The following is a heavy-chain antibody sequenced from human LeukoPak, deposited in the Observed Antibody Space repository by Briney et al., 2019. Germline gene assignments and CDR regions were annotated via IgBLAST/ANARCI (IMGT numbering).Heavy chain of an antibody. J-gene: IGHJ3*02. CDR1: GYTFTSYG. V-gene: IGHV1-2*02. D-gene: IGHD3-16*01. CDR3: ARCVKDPYYDYVWGSYGAFDI. CDR2: INPNSGGT. Sequence: GASVKVSCKASGYTFTSYGISWVRQAPGQGLEWMGWINPNSGGTNYAQKFQGRVTMTRDTSISTAYMELSRLRSDDTAVYYCARCVKDPYYDYVWGSYGAFDIWGQGTMVTVSS.